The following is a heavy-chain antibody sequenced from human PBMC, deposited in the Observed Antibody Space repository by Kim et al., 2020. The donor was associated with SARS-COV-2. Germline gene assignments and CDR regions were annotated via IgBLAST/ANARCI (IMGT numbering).Heavy chain of an antibody. CDR2: IYSSGTI. Sequence: SETLSLTCTVSGASFSSSSYYWNWIRQPAGKGLEWIGRIYSSGTINYNPSLKSRVTISIDTSKDQFSLQLNFVTAADTAVYYCARGVRLEHSSSSGGPIDYWGQGTLLSVSS. CDR3: ARGVRLEHSSSSGGPIDY. D-gene: IGHD6-6*01. CDR1: GASFSSSSYY. J-gene: IGHJ4*02. V-gene: IGHV4-61*02.